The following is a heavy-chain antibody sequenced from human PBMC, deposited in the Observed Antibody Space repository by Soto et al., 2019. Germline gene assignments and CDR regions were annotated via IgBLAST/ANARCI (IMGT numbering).Heavy chain of an antibody. CDR2: VYYTEST. V-gene: IGHV4-59*01. CDR1: GGSISSYF. J-gene: IGHJ4*02. D-gene: IGHD6-19*01. Sequence: TSETLSLTCTVSGGSISSYFWSWLRKSPGKGLEWLGYVYYTESTNYRPTHRSRVSISVDTSKNEFSLRLSSVTAADTAVYFCARSVAVPGAHIDYWGQGTQVTVSS. CDR3: ARSVAVPGAHIDY.